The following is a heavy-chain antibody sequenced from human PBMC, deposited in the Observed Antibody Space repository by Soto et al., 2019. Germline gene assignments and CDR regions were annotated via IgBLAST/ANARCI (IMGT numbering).Heavy chain of an antibody. Sequence: PSESRSRTCALDPVSFSAYYWSWIRHPPWNGLEWIGEINHSGGTSYNPSLKSQVTISVDASKSQFSLKLTSVTAAERAVYYCARGSVDTVACSGFYDYCRQRPPVT. CDR3: ARGSVDTVACSGFYDY. D-gene: IGHD3-22*01. CDR1: PVSFSAYY. V-gene: IGHV4-34*01. J-gene: IGHJ4*02. CDR2: INHSGGT.